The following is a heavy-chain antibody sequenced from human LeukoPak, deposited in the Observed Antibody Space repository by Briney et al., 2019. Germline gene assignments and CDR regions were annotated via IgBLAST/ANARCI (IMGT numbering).Heavy chain of an antibody. V-gene: IGHV3-21*01. Sequence: GGSLRLSCAASGFTFSSYSMNWVRQAPGKGLEWVSSISSSSSYIYYADSVKGRFTISRDNSKNTLYLQMNSLRAEDTAVYYCAKPSVVVPAAINYRVRYYFDYWGQGTLVTVSS. CDR3: AKPSVVVPAAINYRVRYYFDY. D-gene: IGHD2-2*01. CDR1: GFTFSSYS. J-gene: IGHJ4*02. CDR2: ISSSSSYI.